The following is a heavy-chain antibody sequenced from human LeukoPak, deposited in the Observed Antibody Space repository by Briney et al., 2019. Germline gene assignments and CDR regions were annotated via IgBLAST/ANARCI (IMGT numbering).Heavy chain of an antibody. CDR2: INHSGST. D-gene: IGHD6-13*01. J-gene: IGHJ5*02. V-gene: IGHV4-34*01. CDR1: GGSFSGYY. CDR3: ARDGEVSRYSSSQNWFDP. Sequence: SETLSLTCAVYGGSFSGYYWRWIRQPPGKGLEWIGEINHSGSTNYNPSLKSRVTISVDTSKNQFSLKLSSVTAADTAVYYCARDGEVSRYSSSQNWFDPWGQGTLVTVSS.